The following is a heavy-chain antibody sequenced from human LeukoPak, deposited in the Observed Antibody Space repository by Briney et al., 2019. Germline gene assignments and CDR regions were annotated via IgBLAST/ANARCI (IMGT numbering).Heavy chain of an antibody. D-gene: IGHD2-8*02. CDR1: GYTFTNYF. CDR3: AREGWTTGPLFDY. Sequence: ASVKISCKTSGYTFTNYFLHWVRRAPGQGLEWMGIINPIGGTTTYAEKFQGRVDMTPDTSTTTVYMEVISLRSEDTAVYYCAREGWTTGPLFDYWGQGSLVTVSS. J-gene: IGHJ4*02. CDR2: INPIGGTT. V-gene: IGHV1-46*01.